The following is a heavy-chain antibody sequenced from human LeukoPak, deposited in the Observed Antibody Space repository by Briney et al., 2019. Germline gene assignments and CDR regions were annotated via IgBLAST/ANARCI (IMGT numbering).Heavy chain of an antibody. CDR2: ISGSGGST. CDR1: GFTFSSYA. D-gene: IGHD3-22*01. CDR3: AKTVYYYDSSGSSFDY. J-gene: IGHJ4*02. V-gene: IGHV3-23*01. Sequence: GGTLRLSCAASGFTFSSYAMSWVRQAPGKGLEWVSAISGSGGSTYYADSVKGRFTISRDNSKNTLYLQMNSLRAEDTAVYYCAKTVYYYDSSGSSFDYWGQGTLVTVSS.